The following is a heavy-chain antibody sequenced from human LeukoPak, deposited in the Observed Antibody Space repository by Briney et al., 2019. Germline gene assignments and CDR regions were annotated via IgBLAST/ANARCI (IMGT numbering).Heavy chain of an antibody. D-gene: IGHD1-26*01. Sequence: GGSLRLSCAASGFTFSSYAMHWVRQAPGKGLEWVAVISYDGSNKYYADSVKGRFTISRDNSKNTLYLQMNSLRAEDTAVYYCARDSGSSDYFDYWGQGTLVTVSS. CDR2: ISYDGSNK. CDR3: ARDSGSSDYFDY. V-gene: IGHV3-30-3*01. J-gene: IGHJ4*02. CDR1: GFTFSSYA.